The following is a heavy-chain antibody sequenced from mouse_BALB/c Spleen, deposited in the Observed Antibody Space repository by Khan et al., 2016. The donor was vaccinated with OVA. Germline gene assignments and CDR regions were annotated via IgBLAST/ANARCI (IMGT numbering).Heavy chain of an antibody. Sequence: VQLKQSGAELVKPGASVKLSCTASGFNIKDTYMHWVKQRPEQGLEWIGRIDPANGNTKYDPKFQGKATITADTSSNTAYLQLSSLTSEDTAVYYCARYYGSSYWYFDVWGAGTTVIVSS. CDR1: GFNIKDTY. J-gene: IGHJ1*01. D-gene: IGHD1-1*01. CDR2: IDPANGNT. CDR3: ARYYGSSYWYFDV. V-gene: IGHV14-3*02.